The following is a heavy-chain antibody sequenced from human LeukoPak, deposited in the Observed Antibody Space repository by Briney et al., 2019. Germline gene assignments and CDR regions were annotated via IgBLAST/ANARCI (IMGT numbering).Heavy chain of an antibody. D-gene: IGHD3-22*01. CDR1: GGSISSYY. CDR2: IYYSGST. V-gene: IGHV4-59*01. J-gene: IGHJ5*02. CDR3: ARGYYYDSSGYLFDP. Sequence: PSETLSLTCTVSGGSISSYYWSWIRQPPGKGLEWIGYIYYSGSTNYNPSLKSRVTISVDTSKNQFSLKLSSVTAADTAVYYCARGYYYDSSGYLFDPWGQGTLVTVFS.